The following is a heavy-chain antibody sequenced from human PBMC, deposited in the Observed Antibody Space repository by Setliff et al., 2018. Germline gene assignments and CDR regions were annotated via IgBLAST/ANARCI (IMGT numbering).Heavy chain of an antibody. J-gene: IGHJ4*02. V-gene: IGHV3-48*01. CDR3: ARFPIAVAGTSYFDY. CDR1: GFTFSSYS. Sequence: PGGSLRLSCAASGFTFSSYSMSWVRQAPGKGLEWVSYISSSSSTIYYADSVKGRFTISRDNAKNSLYLQMNSLRAEDTAVYYCARFPIAVAGTSYFDYWGQGTLVTVSS. CDR2: ISSSSSTI. D-gene: IGHD6-19*01.